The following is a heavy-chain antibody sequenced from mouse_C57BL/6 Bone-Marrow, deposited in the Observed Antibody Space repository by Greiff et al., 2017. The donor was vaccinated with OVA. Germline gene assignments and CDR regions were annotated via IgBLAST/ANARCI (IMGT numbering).Heavy chain of an antibody. CDR2: IYPGDGDT. Sequence: VQLQQSGPELVKPGASVKISCKASGYAFSSSWMNWVKQRPGKGLEWIGRIYPGDGDTNYNGKFKGKGTLTADKSSSTAYMQLSSLTSEDSAVYFCARAGTLAWFAYWGQGTLLTVSA. CDR3: ARAGTLAWFAY. D-gene: IGHD3-3*01. V-gene: IGHV1-82*01. CDR1: GYAFSSSW. J-gene: IGHJ3*01.